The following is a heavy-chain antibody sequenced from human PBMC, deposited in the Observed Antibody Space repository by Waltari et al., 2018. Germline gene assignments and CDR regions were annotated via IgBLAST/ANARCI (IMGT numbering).Heavy chain of an antibody. D-gene: IGHD6-19*01. Sequence: QVQLQESGPGLVKPSETLSLTCAVSGYSLSSGYYWGWLRQPPGKGLEWIGSIYHSGSTYYNPSRKSRVTISVDTSKNQFSLKLSSVTAADTAVYYCARVLLAGTDYFDYWGQGTLVTVSS. J-gene: IGHJ4*02. CDR3: ARVLLAGTDYFDY. V-gene: IGHV4-38-2*01. CDR2: IYHSGST. CDR1: GYSLSSGYY.